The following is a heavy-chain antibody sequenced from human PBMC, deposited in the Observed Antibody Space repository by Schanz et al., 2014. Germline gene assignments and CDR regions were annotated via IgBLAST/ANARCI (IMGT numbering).Heavy chain of an antibody. D-gene: IGHD2-21*01. J-gene: IGHJ4*02. V-gene: IGHV3-21*04. Sequence: VQLVEAGGGLVKPGGSLRLSCATSRLTFGNYWMSWVRQAPGKGLEWVSSMRSSRHFMYYADSVKGRFTISRDNSKNTLYLQMNSLRAEDTAVYYCAKGQLLSYYFDYWGQGTLVTVS. CDR3: AKGQLLSYYFDY. CDR1: RLTFGNYW. CDR2: MRSSRHFM.